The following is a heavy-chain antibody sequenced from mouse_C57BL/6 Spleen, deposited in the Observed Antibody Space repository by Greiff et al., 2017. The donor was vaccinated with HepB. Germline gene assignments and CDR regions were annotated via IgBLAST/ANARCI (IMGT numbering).Heavy chain of an antibody. J-gene: IGHJ4*01. V-gene: IGHV1-4*01. CDR3: ARSGVYYGNYEGAMDY. D-gene: IGHD2-1*01. CDR1: GYTFTSYT. Sequence: VQVVESGAELARPGASVKMSCKASGYTFTSYTMHWVKQRPGQGLEWIGYINPSSGYTKYNQKFKDKATLTADKSSSTAYMQLSSLTSEDSAVYYCARSGVYYGNYEGAMDYWGQGTSVTVSS. CDR2: INPSSGYT.